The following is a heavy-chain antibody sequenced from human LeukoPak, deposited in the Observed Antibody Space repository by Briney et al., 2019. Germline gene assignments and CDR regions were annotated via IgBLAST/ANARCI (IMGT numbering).Heavy chain of an antibody. Sequence: SETLSLTCTVSGGSISSSSYYWGWIRQPPGKGLEWIGSIYYSGSTYYNPSLKSRVTISVDTSKNQFSLKLSSVTAADTGVYYCARGAYDFWSGYHQIDYWGQGTLVTVSS. CDR1: GGSISSSSYY. V-gene: IGHV4-39*01. CDR2: IYYSGST. CDR3: ARGAYDFWSGYHQIDY. D-gene: IGHD3-3*01. J-gene: IGHJ4*02.